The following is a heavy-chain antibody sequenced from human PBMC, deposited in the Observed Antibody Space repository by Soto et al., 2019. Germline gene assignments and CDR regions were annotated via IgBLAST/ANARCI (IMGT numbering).Heavy chain of an antibody. V-gene: IGHV4-39*01. D-gene: IGHD6-6*01. Sequence: QLQLQESGPGLVKPSETLSLTCTVSGGSISSSSYYWGWIRQPPGKGLEWIGSIYYSGSTYYNPSLTSRVTISVDTSRNQFSLKRSSVTAADTAVYYCARRGKGQLGGNWFDPWGQGTLVTVSS. J-gene: IGHJ5*02. CDR1: GGSISSSSYY. CDR2: IYYSGST. CDR3: ARRGKGQLGGNWFDP.